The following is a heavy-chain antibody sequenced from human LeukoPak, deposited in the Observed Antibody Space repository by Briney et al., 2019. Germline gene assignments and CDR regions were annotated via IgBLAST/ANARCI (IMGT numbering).Heavy chain of an antibody. CDR1: GYTFTGYY. D-gene: IGHD6-13*01. CDR3: ARGSSSANWFDP. V-gene: IGHV1-2*02. CDR2: INLNSGGT. Sequence: ASVKVSCKASGYTFTGYYMHWVRQAPGQGLEWMGWINLNSGGTNYAQKFQGRVTMTRDTSISTAYMELSRLRSDDTAVYYCARGSSSANWFDPWGQGTLVTVSS. J-gene: IGHJ5*02.